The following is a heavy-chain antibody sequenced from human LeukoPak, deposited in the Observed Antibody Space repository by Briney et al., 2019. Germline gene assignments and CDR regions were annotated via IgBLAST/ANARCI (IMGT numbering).Heavy chain of an antibody. CDR3: ARGKGYGSSLAWFDP. V-gene: IGHV3-30*02. J-gene: IGHJ5*02. CDR2: IRYDGYIK. CDR1: GFTFSTYG. Sequence: GGSLRLSCAASGFTFSTYGMHWGRQAPGKGLEWVTFIRYDGYIKYYAQSVKGRFTISRDNAKNSLYLQMNSLRAEDTAVYYCARGKGYGSSLAWFDPWGQGTLVTVSS. D-gene: IGHD6-13*01.